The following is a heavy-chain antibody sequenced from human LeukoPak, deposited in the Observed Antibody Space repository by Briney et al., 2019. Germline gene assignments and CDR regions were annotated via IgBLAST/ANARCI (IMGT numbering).Heavy chain of an antibody. J-gene: IGHJ3*02. CDR2: INHSGST. Sequence: PSETLSLICAVYGGSFCGYYWSWIRHPPGKGLEWIGEINHSGSTNYNPSFKSRVTISVDTSKNHFTLKLSCVADADISVYESASEVVTLGPFAFDIWGQRTTVTVAT. CDR3: ASEVVTLGPFAFDI. D-gene: IGHD4-23*01. V-gene: IGHV4-34*01. CDR1: GGSFCGYY.